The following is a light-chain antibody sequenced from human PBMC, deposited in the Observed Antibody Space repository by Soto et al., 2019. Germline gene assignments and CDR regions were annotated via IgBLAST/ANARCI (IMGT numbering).Light chain of an antibody. V-gene: IGKV1-39*01. CDR2: AAS. CDR3: QQSHGIPYT. CDR1: QTISSY. Sequence: DSQMNQSPPSVSASVGDRVAITCRASQTISSYLNWYQQKPGKAPKLLIYAASTLQSGVPSRFSGSGSGTDFTLTISSLQPEDFATYYCQQSHGIPYTFGQGTKLESK. J-gene: IGKJ2*01.